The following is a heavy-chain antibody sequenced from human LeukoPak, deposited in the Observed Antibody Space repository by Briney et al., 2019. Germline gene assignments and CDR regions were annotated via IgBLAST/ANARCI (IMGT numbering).Heavy chain of an antibody. D-gene: IGHD7-27*01. J-gene: IGHJ4*02. Sequence: SEALSLTCAVSGGSISSGSYSWSWIRQPPGKGLEWIGYIYPRGSTYYNPSLKSRVILSLDKSANQFSLNLSSVTAADTAVYYCARFSPRAMGNYLDFWGQGTLVTVSS. V-gene: IGHV4-30-2*01. CDR1: GGSISSGSYS. CDR3: ARFSPRAMGNYLDF. CDR2: IYPRGST.